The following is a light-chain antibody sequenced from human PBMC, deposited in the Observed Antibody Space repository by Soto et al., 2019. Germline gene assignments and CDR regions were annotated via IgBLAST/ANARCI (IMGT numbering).Light chain of an antibody. CDR2: GAS. CDR1: QSVSSSY. Sequence: EIVLSQSPGTLSLSPGERATLSCRASQSVSSSYLAWYQQKPGQAPRLLIYGASSRATGIPDRFSGSVSGTDFTLTISRLEPEDFAVYYCQQYGSSPPITFGQGTLLEI. CDR3: QQYGSSPPIT. J-gene: IGKJ5*01. V-gene: IGKV3-20*01.